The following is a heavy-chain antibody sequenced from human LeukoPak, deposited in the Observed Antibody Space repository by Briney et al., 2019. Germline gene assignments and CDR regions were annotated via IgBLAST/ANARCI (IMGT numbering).Heavy chain of an antibody. V-gene: IGHV4-31*03. J-gene: IGHJ6*03. D-gene: IGHD3-3*01. CDR3: ARVEAKRMEWLLPNYYYYYMDV. CDR2: IYYSGST. CDR1: GGSISSGGYY. Sequence: SQTLSLTCTVSGGSISSGGYYWSWIRQHPGKGLEWIGYIYYSGSTYYNPSLKSRVTISVDTSKNQFSLKLSSVTAADTAVYYCARVEAKRMEWLLPNYYYYYMDVWGKGTTVTVSS.